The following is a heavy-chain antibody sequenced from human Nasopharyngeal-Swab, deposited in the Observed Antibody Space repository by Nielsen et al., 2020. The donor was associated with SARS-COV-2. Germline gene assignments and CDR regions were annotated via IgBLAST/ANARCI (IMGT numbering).Heavy chain of an antibody. J-gene: IGHJ4*02. V-gene: IGHV1-46*01. D-gene: IGHD3-10*01. Sequence: ASVKVSCKASGYKFTSYYIHWVRQAPGQGLEWMGVINPSIYSTTYAQKFQGRVSMTRDTSTSTVYMEVSSLTSEDTAMYFCARDFYGSETYYFDYWGQGTLVTVSS. CDR1: GYKFTSYY. CDR2: INPSIYST. CDR3: ARDFYGSETYYFDY.